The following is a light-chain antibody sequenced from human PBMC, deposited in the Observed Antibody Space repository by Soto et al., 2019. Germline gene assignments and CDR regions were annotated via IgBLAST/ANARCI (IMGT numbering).Light chain of an antibody. Sequence: EIVMTQSPVTLSVSPGERATLSCRASQSVRANLAWYQQKPGQAPRLLIYGASTRATGTPARFSGSGSGTEFTLTISSLQSEDFAVYYCQQYNDWLWTFGQGTKVDIK. V-gene: IGKV3-15*01. CDR1: QSVRAN. J-gene: IGKJ1*01. CDR3: QQYNDWLWT. CDR2: GAS.